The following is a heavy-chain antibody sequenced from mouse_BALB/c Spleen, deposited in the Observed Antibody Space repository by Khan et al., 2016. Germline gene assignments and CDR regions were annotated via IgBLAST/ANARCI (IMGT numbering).Heavy chain of an antibody. V-gene: IGHV14-4*02. D-gene: IGHD2-1*01. CDR2: IDPENGAT. CDR1: GFNIKDYY. CDR3: NAIYYGNYIYFDY. Sequence: VQLQQSGAELVRSGASVRLSCTASGFNIKDYYIHWVKQRPEQGLEWIGWIDPENGATEYAPKFQGKATMTADTSSNTAYLQLSRLTSEDTAVXYSNAIYYGNYIYFDYWGQGTTLTVSS. J-gene: IGHJ2*01.